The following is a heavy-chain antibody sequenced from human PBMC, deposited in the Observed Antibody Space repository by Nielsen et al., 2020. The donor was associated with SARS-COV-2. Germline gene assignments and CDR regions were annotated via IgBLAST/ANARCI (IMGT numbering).Heavy chain of an antibody. V-gene: IGHV3-33*08. CDR3: AREGPVGATGFDY. D-gene: IGHD1-26*01. Sequence: GESLKISCAASGFTFSNAWMSWVRQAPGKGLEWVAVIWYDGSNKYYADSVEGRFTVSRDNSKNTLYLQMNSLRAEDTAVYYCAREGPVGATGFDYWGQGTLVTVSS. CDR2: IWYDGSNK. J-gene: IGHJ4*02. CDR1: GFTFSNAW.